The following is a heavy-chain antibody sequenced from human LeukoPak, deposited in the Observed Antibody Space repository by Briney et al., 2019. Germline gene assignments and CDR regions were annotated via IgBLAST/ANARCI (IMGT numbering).Heavy chain of an antibody. J-gene: IGHJ4*02. D-gene: IGHD5-18*01. Sequence: SVKVSCKASGGTFSSYAISWVRQAPGQGLEWMGGIIPIFGTANYAQKFQGRVTITTDESTRTAYMELSSLRSEDTAVYYCARDRGYSYGSMNFDYWGQGTLVTVSS. CDR2: IIPIFGTA. CDR1: GGTFSSYA. CDR3: ARDRGYSYGSMNFDY. V-gene: IGHV1-69*05.